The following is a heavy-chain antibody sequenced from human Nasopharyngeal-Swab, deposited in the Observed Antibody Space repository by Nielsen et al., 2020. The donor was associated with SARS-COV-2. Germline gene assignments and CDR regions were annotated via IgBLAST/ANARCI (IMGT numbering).Heavy chain of an antibody. Sequence: GSLRLSCKGSGYSFTTYWIGWVRQMPGKGLEWMGIIYPGDSNTRYSPSFQGQVTISVDKYSSTAYLQWSSLKASDTAIYYCARPMGPMGHYYFGMDVWGQGTTVTVSS. CDR3: ARPMGPMGHYYFGMDV. V-gene: IGHV5-51*01. J-gene: IGHJ6*02. D-gene: IGHD1-26*01. CDR2: IYPGDSNT. CDR1: GYSFTTYW.